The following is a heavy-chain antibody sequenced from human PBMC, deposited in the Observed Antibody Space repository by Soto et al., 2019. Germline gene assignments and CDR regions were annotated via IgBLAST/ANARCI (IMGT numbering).Heavy chain of an antibody. CDR2: INPNSGGT. V-gene: IGHV1-2*04. CDR1: GYTFTGYY. D-gene: IGHD3-3*01. Sequence: ASVKVSCKASGYTFTGYYMHWVRQAPGQGLEWMGWINPNSGGTNYAQKFQGWVTMTRDTSISTAYMELSRLRSDDTAVYYCARDENYDFWSGRPGYGMDVWGQGTTVTVS. CDR3: ARDENYDFWSGRPGYGMDV. J-gene: IGHJ6*02.